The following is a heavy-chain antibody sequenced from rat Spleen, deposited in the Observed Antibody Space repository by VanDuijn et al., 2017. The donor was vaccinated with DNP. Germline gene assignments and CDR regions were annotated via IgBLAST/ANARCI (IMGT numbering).Heavy chain of an antibody. J-gene: IGHJ1*01. CDR2: MRDDGDT. D-gene: IGHD1-1*01. V-gene: IGHV2-63*01. CDR1: GFSLTNYH. CDR3: ARGDYSGYWYFDL. Sequence: QVQLKESGPGLVQPSQTLSLTCTVSGFSLTNYHVDWVRQPPGKGLEWMGRMRDDGDTSYNSALKSRLNINRDTSKNQVLLTMNSLQSEDTGTYFCARGDYSGYWYFDLWGPGTMVTVSS.